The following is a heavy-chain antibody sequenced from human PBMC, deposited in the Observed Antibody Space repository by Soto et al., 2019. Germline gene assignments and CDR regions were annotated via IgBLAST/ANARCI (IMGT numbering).Heavy chain of an antibody. J-gene: IGHJ6*02. Sequence: SETLSLTCAVSSGSISSSNWWSWVRQPPGKGLEWIGEIYHSGSTNYNPSLKSRVTISVDKSKNQFSLKLSSVTAADTAVYYWARGFDSEGYGMDVWGQGTTVTVSS. V-gene: IGHV4-4*02. CDR2: IYHSGST. CDR3: ARGFDSEGYGMDV. D-gene: IGHD3-9*01. CDR1: SGSISSSNW.